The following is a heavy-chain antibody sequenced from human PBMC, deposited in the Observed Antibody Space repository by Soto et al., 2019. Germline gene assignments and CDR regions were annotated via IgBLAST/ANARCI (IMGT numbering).Heavy chain of an antibody. Sequence: ASVKVSCKASGFTFSAYYIYWVRQAPGQGLEWIGWISAYNGNTNYAQKLQGRVTVTTDTSTSTAYMELRSLRSDDTAVYYCARDVLWSGYYNDYWGQGTLVTVSS. D-gene: IGHD3-3*01. CDR2: ISAYNGNT. CDR3: ARDVLWSGYYNDY. V-gene: IGHV1-18*04. CDR1: GFTFSAYY. J-gene: IGHJ4*02.